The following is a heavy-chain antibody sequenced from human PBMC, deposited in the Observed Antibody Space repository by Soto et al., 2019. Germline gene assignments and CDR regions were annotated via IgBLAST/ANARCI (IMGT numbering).Heavy chain of an antibody. J-gene: IGHJ6*02. CDR1: GYSFTSYW. D-gene: IGHD2-2*01. CDR3: ARLDEYCSSTSCLDYYYGMDV. Sequence: LKISCKGSGYSFTSYWISWVRQMPGKGLEWMGRIDPSDSYTNYSPSFQGYVTISADKSISTAYLQWSSLKASDTAMYYCARLDEYCSSTSCLDYYYGMDVWGQGTMVTVSS. CDR2: IDPSDSYT. V-gene: IGHV5-10-1*01.